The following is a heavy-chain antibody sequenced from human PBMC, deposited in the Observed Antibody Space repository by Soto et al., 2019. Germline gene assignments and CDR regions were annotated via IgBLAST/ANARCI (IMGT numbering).Heavy chain of an antibody. J-gene: IGHJ6*02. V-gene: IGHV3-11*01. CDR3: ATGEVPATKWGYYSYGLDV. CDR1: GFTFSDYY. Sequence: PGGSLRLSCAASGFTFSDYYMSWIRQAPGKGLEWVSYISSGGFITYYADSVKGRFTTSWDKAKNSLYLQMNTLSANDTAVYYCATGEVPATKWGYYSYGLDVWGQGTTVTVSS. D-gene: IGHD2-2*01. CDR2: ISSGGFIT.